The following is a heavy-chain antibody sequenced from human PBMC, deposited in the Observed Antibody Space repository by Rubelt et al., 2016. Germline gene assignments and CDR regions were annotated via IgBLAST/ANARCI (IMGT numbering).Heavy chain of an antibody. CDR1: GYTFTSYA. CDR2: INAGNGNT. Sequence: QVQLVQSGAEVKKPGASVKVSCKASGYTFTSYAMHWVRQAPGQRLEWMGWINAGNGNTKYSQKFQGSVTITRDPSAGTAYMELSSLRSEDTAVYYCARGLGLGYSSSWFNWFDPWGQGTLVTVSS. J-gene: IGHJ5*02. CDR3: ARGLGLGYSSSWFNWFDP. D-gene: IGHD6-13*01. V-gene: IGHV1-3*01.